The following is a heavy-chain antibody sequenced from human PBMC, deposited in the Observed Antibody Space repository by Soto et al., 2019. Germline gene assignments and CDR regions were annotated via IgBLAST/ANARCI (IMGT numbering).Heavy chain of an antibody. D-gene: IGHD6-19*01. CDR3: ARPRIAVAVSMGGLDAFDI. J-gene: IGHJ3*02. V-gene: IGHV1-46*03. Sequence: ASVKVSCKASGYTFTSYYVHWVRQAPGQGLEWMGIINPSGGSTSYAQKFQGRVTMTRDTSTSTVYMELSSLRSEDTAVYYRARPRIAVAVSMGGLDAFDIWGQGTMVTVSS. CDR1: GYTFTSYY. CDR2: INPSGGST.